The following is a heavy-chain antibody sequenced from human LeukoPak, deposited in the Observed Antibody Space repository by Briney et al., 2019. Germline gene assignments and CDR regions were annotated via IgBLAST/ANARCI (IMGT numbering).Heavy chain of an antibody. CDR2: IYHTGGT. CDR1: GFSISSGYY. CDR3: ARADYYGSGGSYHKEGGYFDY. V-gene: IGHV4-38-2*01. D-gene: IGHD3-22*01. J-gene: IGHJ4*02. Sequence: PSGTLSLTCAVSGFSISSGYYWGWIRQPPGKGLEWIGSIYHTGGTYYNPSLKSRVTISVDTSKNEFSLKLSSVTAADTAVYYCARADYYGSGGSYHKEGGYFDYWGQGTLVTVSS.